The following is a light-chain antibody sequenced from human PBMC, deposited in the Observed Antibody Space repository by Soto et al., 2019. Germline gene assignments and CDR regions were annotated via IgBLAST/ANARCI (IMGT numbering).Light chain of an antibody. CDR3: SSYTSGSTWV. J-gene: IGLJ3*02. V-gene: IGLV2-14*01. Sequence: QSVLTQPASVSGSPGQSITISCTGTSSDVGGYNYVSWYQQHPGKAPKLMIYEVSNRPSGVSNRFSGSKSGNTASLTISGLQAEDEDDYYCSSYTSGSTWVFGGGTKLTVL. CDR2: EVS. CDR1: SSDVGGYNY.